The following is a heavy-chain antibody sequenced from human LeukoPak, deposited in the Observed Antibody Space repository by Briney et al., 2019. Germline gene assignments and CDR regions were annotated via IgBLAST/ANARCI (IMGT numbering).Heavy chain of an antibody. J-gene: IGHJ3*02. CDR2: TYYRSKWYN. CDR3: ARDQGYASGAWSDAFNI. CDR1: GDSVSCNSAA. Sequence: SQILSLTCAISGDSVSCNSAAWNWIRQSPSRGLEWLGRTYYRSKWYNDYAVSVKSRITINPDTSKNQFSLHLNSVTPEDTAVYYCARDQGYASGAWSDAFNIWGQGTMVTVSS. D-gene: IGHD6-19*01. V-gene: IGHV6-1*01.